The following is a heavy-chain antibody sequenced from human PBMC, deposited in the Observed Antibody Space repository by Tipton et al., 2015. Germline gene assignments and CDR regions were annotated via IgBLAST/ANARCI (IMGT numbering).Heavy chain of an antibody. Sequence: TLSLTCTVSGGSFNDFYWSWIRQPPGKGLEWVGEINHVGDTNYNPSLKSRVTISVDTSKSRLSLTLTSVTAADTALYYCAKDDAYVGSDAVDFWGQGTMVIVSS. D-gene: IGHD2-2*01. J-gene: IGHJ3*01. V-gene: IGHV4-34*01. CDR1: GGSFNDFY. CDR2: INHVGDT. CDR3: AKDDAYVGSDAVDF.